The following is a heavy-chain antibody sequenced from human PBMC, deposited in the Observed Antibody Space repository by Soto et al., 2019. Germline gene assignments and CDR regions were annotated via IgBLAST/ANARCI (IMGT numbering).Heavy chain of an antibody. CDR2: TIPIFGTA. V-gene: IGHV1-69*13. Sequence: SVKVSCKASGGTFSSYAISWVRQAPGQGLEWMGGTIPIFGTANYTQKFQGRVTITADESTSTAYMELSSLRSEDTAVYYCAKRRDGYKNDAFDIWGQGTMVTVSS. D-gene: IGHD5-12*01. J-gene: IGHJ3*02. CDR3: AKRRDGYKNDAFDI. CDR1: GGTFSSYA.